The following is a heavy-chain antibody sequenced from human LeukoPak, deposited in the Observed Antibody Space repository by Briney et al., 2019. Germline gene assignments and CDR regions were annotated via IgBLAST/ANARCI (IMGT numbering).Heavy chain of an antibody. CDR3: ARDREAYYYDSSGSDY. J-gene: IGHJ4*02. D-gene: IGHD3-22*01. CDR2: ISWNSGSI. CDR1: GFTFDDYA. V-gene: IGHV3-9*01. Sequence: GGTLRLSCAASGFTFDDYAMHWVRQAPGKGLEWVSGISWNSGSIGYADSVKGRFTISRDNAKNSLYLQMNSLRAEDTAVYYCARDREAYYYDSSGSDYWGQGTLVTASS.